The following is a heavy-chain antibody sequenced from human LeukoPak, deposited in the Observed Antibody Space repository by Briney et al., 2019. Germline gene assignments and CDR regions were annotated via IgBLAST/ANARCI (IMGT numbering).Heavy chain of an antibody. CDR2: IWYGGSNK. V-gene: IGHV3-33*08. CDR3: ARDRYSSGWYGDFDC. CDR1: GFTFSSYG. Sequence: GGSLRLSCAASGFTFSSYGMHWVRQAPGKGLEWVAVIWYGGSNKYYADSVKGRFTISRDNSKNTLYLQMNSLRAEDTAVYYCARDRYSSGWYGDFDCWGQGTLVTVSS. D-gene: IGHD6-19*01. J-gene: IGHJ4*02.